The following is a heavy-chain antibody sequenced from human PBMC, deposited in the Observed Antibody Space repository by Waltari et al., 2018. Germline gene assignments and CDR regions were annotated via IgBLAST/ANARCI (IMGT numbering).Heavy chain of an antibody. V-gene: IGHV3-74*03. D-gene: IGHD2-21*01. CDR2: MYEDGAII. Sequence: EVQLVESGGGVVQPGGSLRLSCAASGFTFSAYWLHWVRSVPGRGLAWVARMYEDGAIITYADFVRGRFTISRDNAKNTVQLVMESLRVEDTAVYYCARDRPTPWSPGDNFDSWGQGALVTVSS. CDR1: GFTFSAYW. J-gene: IGHJ4*02. CDR3: ARDRPTPWSPGDNFDS.